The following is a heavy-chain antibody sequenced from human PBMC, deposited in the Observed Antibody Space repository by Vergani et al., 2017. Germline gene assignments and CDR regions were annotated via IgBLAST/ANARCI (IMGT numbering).Heavy chain of an antibody. CDR2: ISGSGGST. D-gene: IGHD3-10*01. CDR1: GITFWKFG. J-gene: IGHJ4*02. Sequence: EVDLVESGGGLAQPGGSLRLSCEASGITFWKFGMHWVRQGPGKGLEWVSAISGSGGSTYYADSVKGRFTISRDNSKNTLYLQMNSLRAEDTAVYYCAKVPLAAGYYFDYWGQGTLVTVSS. CDR3: AKVPLAAGYYFDY. V-gene: IGHV3-23*04.